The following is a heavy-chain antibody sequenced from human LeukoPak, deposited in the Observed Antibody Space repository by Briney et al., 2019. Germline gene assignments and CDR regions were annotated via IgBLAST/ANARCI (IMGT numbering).Heavy chain of an antibody. J-gene: IGHJ6*02. V-gene: IGHV3-23*01. CDR1: GFTFSSYG. CDR2: ISGSGGNT. CDR3: AKVGGSSWYYYYYGMDV. D-gene: IGHD6-13*01. Sequence: GGSLRLSCAASGFTFSSYGMSWVRQAPGKGLEWVSSISGSGGNTYYADSVKGRFTISRDNSKNTLYLQMNSLRAEDTAVYYCAKVGGSSWYYYYYGMDVWGQGTTVTVSS.